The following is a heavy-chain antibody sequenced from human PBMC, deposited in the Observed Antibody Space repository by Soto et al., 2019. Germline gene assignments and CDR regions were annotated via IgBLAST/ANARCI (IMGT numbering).Heavy chain of an antibody. CDR2: ISSSGSTI. V-gene: IGHV3-11*01. CDR1: GFTFSDYY. CDR3: ARARPLDSMTGSNNWFDP. D-gene: IGHD3-22*01. Sequence: PGGSLRLSCAASGFTFSDYYMSWIRQAPGKGLEWVSYISSSGSTIYYADSVKGRFTISRDNAKNSLYLQMNSLRAEDTAVYYCARARPLDSMTGSNNWFDPWGQGTLLTVSS. J-gene: IGHJ5*02.